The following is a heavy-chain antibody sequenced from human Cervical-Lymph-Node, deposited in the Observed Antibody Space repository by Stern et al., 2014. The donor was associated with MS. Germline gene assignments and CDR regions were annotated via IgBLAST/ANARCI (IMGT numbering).Heavy chain of an antibody. CDR2: IIPIFNTA. Sequence: VQLVESGAGVRKPGSSVKVSCKASGGTFSSHSFSWVRQAPGQGLEWMGQIIPIFNTANYAQKFQGRVTMTADGSTSTVYMELSSLRSEDTAVYYCAREGTETAVAAFDLWGQGTLVTVSS. J-gene: IGHJ4*02. V-gene: IGHV1-69*01. CDR1: GGTFSSHS. CDR3: AREGTETAVAAFDL. D-gene: IGHD6-19*01.